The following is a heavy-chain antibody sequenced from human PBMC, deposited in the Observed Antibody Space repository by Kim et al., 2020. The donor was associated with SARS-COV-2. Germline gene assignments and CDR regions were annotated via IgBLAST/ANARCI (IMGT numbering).Heavy chain of an antibody. CDR3: ARDGSGFYYPHYLDD. D-gene: IGHD1-26*01. J-gene: IGHJ4*02. Sequence: DSVKSRFTNSRDNGKNSLYLQMNSLRAENTAVYYCARDGSGFYYPHYLDDWGQGTLVTVSS. V-gene: IGHV3-7*04.